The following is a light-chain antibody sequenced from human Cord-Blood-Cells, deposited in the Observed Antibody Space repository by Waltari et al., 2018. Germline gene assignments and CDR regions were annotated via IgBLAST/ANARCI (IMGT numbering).Light chain of an antibody. CDR3: SSYTSSSVV. J-gene: IGLJ2*01. Sequence: QSALTQTASVSGSPGQSITIPCTGTSSHAGGYNYVSWYQQHPGKAPKLMIYDVSNRPSGVSKRFSGSKSGNTASLTISGLQAEDEADYYCSSYTSSSVVFGGGTKLTVL. CDR2: DVS. V-gene: IGLV2-14*01. CDR1: SSHAGGYNY.